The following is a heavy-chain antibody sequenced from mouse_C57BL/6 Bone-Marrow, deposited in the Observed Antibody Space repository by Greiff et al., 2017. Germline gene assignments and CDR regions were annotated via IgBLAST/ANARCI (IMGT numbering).Heavy chain of an antibody. CDR2: IDPSDSYT. CDR1: GYTFTSYW. D-gene: IGHD3-2*02. J-gene: IGHJ3*01. CDR3: ARGVSSSGSDWFAY. Sequence: QVQLQQPGAELVRPGTSVKLSCKASGYTFTSYWMHWVKQRPGQGLEWIGVIDPSDSYTNYNQKFKGKATLTVDTSSSTAYMQLSSLTSEDSAVYYCARGVSSSGSDWFAYWGQGTLVTVSA. V-gene: IGHV1-59*01.